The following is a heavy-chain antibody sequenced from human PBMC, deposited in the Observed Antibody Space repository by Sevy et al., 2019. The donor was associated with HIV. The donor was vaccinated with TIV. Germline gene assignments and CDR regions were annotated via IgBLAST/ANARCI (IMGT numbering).Heavy chain of an antibody. CDR1: GFSVSSNY. Sequence: GGSLRLSCAPSGFSVSSNYMSWVRQAPGKGLEWVTVIHSGGSIYYSDSVKGRFTISRDNSKNTLYLQMDSVRADDTARYYCAGGGAKYYFDFWGQGTLVTVSS. CDR2: IHSGGSI. V-gene: IGHV3-53*01. D-gene: IGHD3-16*01. J-gene: IGHJ4*02. CDR3: AGGGAKYYFDF.